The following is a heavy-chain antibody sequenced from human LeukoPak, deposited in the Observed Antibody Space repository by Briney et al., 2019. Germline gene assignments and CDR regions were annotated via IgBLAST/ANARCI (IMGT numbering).Heavy chain of an antibody. CDR2: INAGNGNT. V-gene: IGHV1-3*01. CDR1: GYTFTSYA. CDR3: ARGLRFYYFDY. J-gene: IGHJ4*02. Sequence: GASVKVSCKASGYTFTSYAMNWVRQAPGQRLEWMGWINAGNGNTKYSQKFQDRVTITRDTSASTAYIELNSLRSEDTAVYYCARGLRFYYFDYWGQGTLVTVSS. D-gene: IGHD3-3*01.